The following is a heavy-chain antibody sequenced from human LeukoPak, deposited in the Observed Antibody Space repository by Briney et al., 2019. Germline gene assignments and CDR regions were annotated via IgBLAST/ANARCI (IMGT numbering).Heavy chain of an antibody. Sequence: TSVKVSCKTSGFSFTTSAMQWVRQPRRQRLEWIGWIAVGSGNTNYAQKFQERVTITRDLSTNTAYMELSGLRSEDTAVYYCAARFGSLLRDYWGQGTLVTVSS. J-gene: IGHJ4*02. CDR3: AARFGSLLRDY. D-gene: IGHD3-10*01. CDR1: GFSFTTSA. CDR2: IAVGSGNT. V-gene: IGHV1-58*02.